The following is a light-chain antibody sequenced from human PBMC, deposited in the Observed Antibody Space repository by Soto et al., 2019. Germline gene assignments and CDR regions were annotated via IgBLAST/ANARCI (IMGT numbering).Light chain of an antibody. J-gene: IGKJ1*01. V-gene: IGKV3-15*01. CDR3: QQYNNWPPQT. CDR2: RAS. CDR1: QTIYSN. Sequence: IQMTQSPATLSVSQGERATLSCRASQTIYSNVAWYQQRPGQAPRLLIYRASARATGIPARFSGSGSGTEFTLTIGSLQSEDSAVYYCQQYNNWPPQTFGQGTKVDIK.